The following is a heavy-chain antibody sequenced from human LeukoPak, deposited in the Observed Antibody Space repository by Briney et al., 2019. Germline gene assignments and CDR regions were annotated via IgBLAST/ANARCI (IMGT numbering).Heavy chain of an antibody. CDR3: VLLSLTPG. Sequence: GGSLRLSCAASGFTFSTYWMHWVRQVPEKGLVWVSRISSDGTNANYADSVKGRFTISRDNAKNTLYLQMNSLRAEDTAVYYCVLLSLTPGWGQGTLVTVSS. V-gene: IGHV3-74*01. D-gene: IGHD3-10*01. CDR2: ISSDGTNA. CDR1: GFTFSTYW. J-gene: IGHJ4*02.